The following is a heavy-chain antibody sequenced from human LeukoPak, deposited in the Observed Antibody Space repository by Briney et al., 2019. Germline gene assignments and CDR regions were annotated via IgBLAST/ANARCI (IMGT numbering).Heavy chain of an antibody. Sequence: PGRSLRLSCAASGFTFSSYGMHWVRQAPGKGLEWVAVIWYDGSNKYYADSVKGRFTISRDNSKNTPYLQMNSLRAEDTAVYYCAKNSGSYQTQDAFDIWGQGTMVTVSS. CDR2: IWYDGSNK. CDR3: AKNSGSYQTQDAFDI. CDR1: GFTFSSYG. J-gene: IGHJ3*02. V-gene: IGHV3-33*06. D-gene: IGHD1-26*01.